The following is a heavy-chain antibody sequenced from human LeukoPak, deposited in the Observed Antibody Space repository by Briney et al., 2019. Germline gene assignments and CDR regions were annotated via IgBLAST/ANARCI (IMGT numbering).Heavy chain of an antibody. CDR1: GFTFSSYA. CDR2: ISGSGGST. V-gene: IGHV3-23*01. D-gene: IGHD2-2*01. CDR3: AKVGVPAAMRRSERSYFDY. J-gene: IGHJ4*02. Sequence: QSGGSLRLSCAASGFTFSSYAMTWVRQAPGKGLEWVSAISGSGGSTYYADSVKGRFTISRDNSKNTLYLQMNSLRADDTAVFYCAKVGVPAAMRRSERSYFDYWGQGTLVTVSS.